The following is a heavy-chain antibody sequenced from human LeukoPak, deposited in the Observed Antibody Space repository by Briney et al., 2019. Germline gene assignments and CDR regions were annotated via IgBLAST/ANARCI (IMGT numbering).Heavy chain of an antibody. J-gene: IGHJ4*02. CDR3: AREYAVAGTFDY. CDR2: IYYSGST. D-gene: IGHD6-19*01. CDR1: GGSISSTSYF. Sequence: PSETLSLTCTVYGGSISSTSYFWGWIRQPPGKGLEWIGTIYYSGSTYYNPSLKSRVTMSVDTSKNQFSLKLTSVTAADTAVYYCAREYAVAGTFDYWGQGTLVTVSS. V-gene: IGHV4-39*07.